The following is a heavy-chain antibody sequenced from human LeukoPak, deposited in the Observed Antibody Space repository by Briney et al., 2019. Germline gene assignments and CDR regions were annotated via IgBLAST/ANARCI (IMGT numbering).Heavy chain of an antibody. Sequence: PSETLSLTCTVSGGSISSYYWSWIRQPPGKGLEWIGYIYYSGSTNYNPSLKRRVTISVDTSKNQFSLKLSSVTAADTAVYYCARSTVTTYNFDYWGEGTLVSVSS. CDR1: GGSISSYY. D-gene: IGHD4-11*01. CDR2: IYYSGST. CDR3: ARSTVTTYNFDY. V-gene: IGHV4-59*01. J-gene: IGHJ4*02.